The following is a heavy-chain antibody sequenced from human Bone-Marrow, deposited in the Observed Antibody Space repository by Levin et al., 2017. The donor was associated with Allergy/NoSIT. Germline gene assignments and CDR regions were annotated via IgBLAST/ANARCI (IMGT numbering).Heavy chain of an antibody. CDR2: INPKSGVT. CDR1: GYTFTDYH. CDR3: ATLTFSSFDL. V-gene: IGHV1-2*06. D-gene: IGHD3-9*01. Sequence: ASVKVSCTASGYTFTDYHFHWVRQAPGQGIEWMGRINPKSGVTNYAQRFQDRVTITRDTSISTVYIELGRLTSDDSALYYCATLTFSSFDLWGQGTLVTVSS. J-gene: IGHJ4*02.